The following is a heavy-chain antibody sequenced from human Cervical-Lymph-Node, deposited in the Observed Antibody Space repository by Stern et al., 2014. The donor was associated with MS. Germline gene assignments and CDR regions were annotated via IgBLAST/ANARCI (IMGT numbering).Heavy chain of an antibody. CDR2: INPSGGST. CDR1: GYNFTIYY. CDR3: AREVAGHRLGMMDV. V-gene: IGHV1-46*01. D-gene: IGHD6-19*01. Sequence: QDPLVESGAEVKKPGASVRVSCKASGYNFTIYYMHLVRQPPGPGLEGMGIINPSGGSTSYAQKFQGRVTMTRDTSTSTVYMELSSLRSEDTAVYYCAREVAGHRLGMMDVWGQGTTVTVSS. J-gene: IGHJ6*02.